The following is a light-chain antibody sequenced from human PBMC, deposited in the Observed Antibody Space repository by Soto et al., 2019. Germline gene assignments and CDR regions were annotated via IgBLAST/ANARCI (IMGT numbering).Light chain of an antibody. CDR3: QQYNNWPHT. J-gene: IGKJ2*01. CDR2: FAS. Sequence: EIVMTQSPATLSVSPGERATLSCRASQSVSSKLAWFQQKPGQAPRLLIYFASTRATDIPARFSGSGSETEFTLTISSLQSEDFAVYYCQQYNNWPHTFGQGTKLEIK. V-gene: IGKV3-15*01. CDR1: QSVSSK.